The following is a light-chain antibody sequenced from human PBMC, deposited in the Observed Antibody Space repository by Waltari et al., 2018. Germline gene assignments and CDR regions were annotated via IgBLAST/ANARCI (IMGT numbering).Light chain of an antibody. CDR1: QGISNW. CDR3: QQHDNSPFT. CDR2: RAS. J-gene: IGKJ3*01. Sequence: DIQLTQSPSSLSASVGDRVTITCRASQGISNWLAWYQQKPGKAPKLLIYRASNLETGVPSRFSGSGSGTDFTLTITSLQPEDIATYFCQQHDNSPFTFGPGTKLDIK. V-gene: IGKV1-33*01.